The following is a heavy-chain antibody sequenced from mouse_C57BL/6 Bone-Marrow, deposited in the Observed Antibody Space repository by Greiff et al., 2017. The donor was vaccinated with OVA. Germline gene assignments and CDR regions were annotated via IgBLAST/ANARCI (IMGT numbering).Heavy chain of an antibody. CDR2: INPYNGGT. CDR3: ARKPGSSYDYAMDY. J-gene: IGHJ4*01. CDR1: GYTFTDYY. D-gene: IGHD1-1*01. Sequence: VQLQQSGPVLVKPGASVKMSCKASGYTFTDYYMNWVKQSHGKSLEWIGVINPYNGGTSYNQKFKGKATLTVDKSSSTAYMELNSLTSEDSAVYYCARKPGSSYDYAMDYWGQGTSVTVSS. V-gene: IGHV1-19*01.